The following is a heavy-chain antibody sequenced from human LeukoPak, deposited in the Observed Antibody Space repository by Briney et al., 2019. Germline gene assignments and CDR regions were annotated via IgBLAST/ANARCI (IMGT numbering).Heavy chain of an antibody. J-gene: IGHJ5*02. D-gene: IGHD1-14*01. V-gene: IGHV4-30-2*01. CDR2: IYHSGST. CDR1: GGSISSGGYS. CDR3: ARVYFFFRRENWFDP. Sequence: KPSQTLSLTCAVSGGSISSGGYSWSWIRQPPGKGLEWIGYIYHSGSTYYNPSLKSRVTISVDRSKNQFSLKLSSVTAADTAVYYCARVYFFFRRENWFDPWGQGTLVTVSS.